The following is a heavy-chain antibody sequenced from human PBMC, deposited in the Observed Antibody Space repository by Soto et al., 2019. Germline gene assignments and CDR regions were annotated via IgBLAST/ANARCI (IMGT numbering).Heavy chain of an antibody. CDR2: INHSGST. D-gene: IGHD6-13*01. CDR3: AIIAAAGPTHWFDP. V-gene: IGHV4-34*01. CDR1: GGSFSGYY. J-gene: IGHJ5*02. Sequence: SETLSLTCAVYGGSFSGYYWSWIRQPPGKGLEWIGEINHSGSTNYNPSLKSRVTISVATSKNKFSLKLSSVTAADTAVYYCAIIAAAGPTHWFDPWGQGTLVTVSS.